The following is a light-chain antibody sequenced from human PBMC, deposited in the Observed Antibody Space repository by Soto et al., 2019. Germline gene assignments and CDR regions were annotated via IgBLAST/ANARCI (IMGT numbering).Light chain of an antibody. CDR3: CSYVGSYYV. CDR2: EGT. CDR1: SSDIGSYNL. J-gene: IGLJ1*01. V-gene: IGLV2-23*01. Sequence: QSVLTQPASVSGSPGQSITISCTGTSSDIGSYNLVSWYQQHPGKAPKLMIYEGTKRPSGVSNRFSGSKSGNTASLTISGLQTEDEADYFCCSYVGSYYVFGTGTKVTVL.